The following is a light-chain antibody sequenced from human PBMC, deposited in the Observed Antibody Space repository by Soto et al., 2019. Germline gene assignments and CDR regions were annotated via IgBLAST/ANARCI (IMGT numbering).Light chain of an antibody. CDR2: DNN. Sequence: QLVLTQPPSVSAAPGQKVTISCSGSSSNIVSWYQQLPGTAPKLLIYDNNKRPSGIPDRFSGSKSGTSATLGITGLQTGDEADYYCGMWDSSLSVVVFGGGTKVTVL. CDR1: SSNI. CDR3: GMWDSSLSVVV. J-gene: IGLJ2*01. V-gene: IGLV1-51*01.